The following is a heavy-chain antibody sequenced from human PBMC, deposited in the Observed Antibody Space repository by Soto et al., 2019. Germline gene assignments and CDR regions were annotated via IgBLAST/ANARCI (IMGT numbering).Heavy chain of an antibody. CDR2: ISTYNGNP. D-gene: IGHD6-6*01. CDR3: ARAPLSSTSPKNAFDS. CDR1: GYTFTSYG. J-gene: IGHJ3*02. V-gene: IGHV1-18*01. Sequence: QVQLVQSGPEVKKPGASVKVSCKASGYTFTSYGITWVRQAPGQGLEWMGWISTYNGNPNYAQKFQGRVTMTTDTSTSTAYMELSSLRADDTAVFYCARAPLSSTSPKNAFDSWGQGTGVTVSS.